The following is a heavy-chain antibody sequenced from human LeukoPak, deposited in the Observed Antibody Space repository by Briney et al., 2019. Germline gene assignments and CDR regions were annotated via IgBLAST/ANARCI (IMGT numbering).Heavy chain of an antibody. V-gene: IGHV1-69*13. Sequence: SVKDSCKASGGTFSSYAIRWVRRAPGQGLEWMGGIIPIFGTANYAQKFQGRVTITADESTSTAYMELSSLRSEDTAVYYCARAREKYYYDSSGYFDYWGQGTLVTVSS. CDR3: ARAREKYYYDSSGYFDY. CDR1: GGTFSSYA. D-gene: IGHD3-22*01. J-gene: IGHJ4*02. CDR2: IIPIFGTA.